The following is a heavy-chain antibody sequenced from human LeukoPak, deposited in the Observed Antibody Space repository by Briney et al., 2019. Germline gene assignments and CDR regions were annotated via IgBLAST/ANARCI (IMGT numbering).Heavy chain of an antibody. Sequence: SETLSLTCTVSGGSISSGSYYWSWIRQPAGKGLEWIGRIYTSGSTNYNPSLKSRVTISVDTSKNQFSLKLSSVTAADTAVYYCARDSVAGTMYCYYMDAWGKGTTVTISS. D-gene: IGHD6-19*01. J-gene: IGHJ6*03. V-gene: IGHV4-61*02. CDR1: GGSISSGSYY. CDR2: IYTSGST. CDR3: ARDSVAGTMYCYYMDA.